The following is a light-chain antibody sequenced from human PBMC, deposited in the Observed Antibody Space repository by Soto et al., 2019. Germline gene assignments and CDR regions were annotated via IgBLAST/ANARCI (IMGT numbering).Light chain of an antibody. CDR2: GAS. CDR1: QSVSNNY. CDR3: QHYGSSPPFT. Sequence: EIVFTQSPGTLFLSPGERAILSCRASQSVSNNYLAWYRQKPGQAPKILIYGASNRATGIPDRFSGSGSGTDFTLTISRLEPEDFAVYYCQHYGSSPPFTFGPGTKVDIK. V-gene: IGKV3-20*01. J-gene: IGKJ3*01.